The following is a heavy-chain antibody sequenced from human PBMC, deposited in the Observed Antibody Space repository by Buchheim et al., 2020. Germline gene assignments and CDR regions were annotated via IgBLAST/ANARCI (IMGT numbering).Heavy chain of an antibody. CDR2: ISYDGTNE. Sequence: QVQLVESGGGVVQLGRSLRLSCEASGFTFGSNAMHWVRQAPGKGLEWVAVISYDGTNENYADSVKGRFTISRDNSKNTLYLQMNSLRAEDTAVYYCAREEVRGVIRSYFDYWGQGTL. CDR3: AREEVRGVIRSYFDY. CDR1: GFTFGSNA. J-gene: IGHJ4*02. D-gene: IGHD3-10*01. V-gene: IGHV3-30-3*01.